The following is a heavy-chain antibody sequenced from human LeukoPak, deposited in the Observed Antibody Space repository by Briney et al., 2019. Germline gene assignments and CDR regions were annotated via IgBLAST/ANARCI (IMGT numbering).Heavy chain of an antibody. V-gene: IGHV3-30*02. Sequence: GGSLRLSCAASGFTFSSYGMHWVRQAPGKGLEWVAFIRYDGSNKYYADSVKGRFTISRDNSKNTLYLQMNSLRAEDTAVYYCAKDLDKTGVPFGYWGQGTLVTVSS. CDR3: AKDLDKTGVPFGY. J-gene: IGHJ4*02. D-gene: IGHD3-22*01. CDR2: IRYDGSNK. CDR1: GFTFSSYG.